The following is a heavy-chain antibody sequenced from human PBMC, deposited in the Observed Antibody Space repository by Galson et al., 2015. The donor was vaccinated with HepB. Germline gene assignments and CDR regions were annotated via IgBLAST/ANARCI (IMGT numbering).Heavy chain of an antibody. CDR1: GYRFTNYG. Sequence: SVKVSCKASGYRFTNYGISWVRQAPGQGLEWMGRIIPILGIANYAQKFQGRVTITADKSTSTAYMELSSLRSEDTAVYYCARDGSSSPYYYYGMDVWGQGATVTVSS. J-gene: IGHJ6*02. CDR3: ARDGSSSPYYYYGMDV. V-gene: IGHV1-69*04. D-gene: IGHD6-6*01. CDR2: IIPILGIA.